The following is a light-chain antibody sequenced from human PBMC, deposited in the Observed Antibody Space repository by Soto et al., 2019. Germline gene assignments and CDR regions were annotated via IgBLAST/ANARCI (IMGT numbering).Light chain of an antibody. Sequence: DIQMTQSPSSLSASVGDRVTITCRASQTINAYLNWYQQKPGKAPKLLIYAASSLQSGVPSRFSGSGSGTDFTLTISSLQPEDFATYYCQESYRTPRTFGKGTRLEI. CDR3: QESYRTPRT. CDR2: AAS. CDR1: QTINAY. V-gene: IGKV1-39*01. J-gene: IGKJ2*01.